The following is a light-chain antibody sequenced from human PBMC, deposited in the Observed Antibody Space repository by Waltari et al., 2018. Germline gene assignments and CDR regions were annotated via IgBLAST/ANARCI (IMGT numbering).Light chain of an antibody. CDR1: SGHRSYA. V-gene: IGLV4-69*01. Sequence: QLMLTQSPSASASLGASVKLTCTLSSGHRSYAIAWHQQQPEKGPRYLMKVNSDGSHIKGDGIPDRFSGSSSGAERYLTISSLQSEDEADYYCQTGGFGIWVFGGGTKLTVL. CDR2: VNSDGSH. CDR3: QTGGFGIWV. J-gene: IGLJ3*02.